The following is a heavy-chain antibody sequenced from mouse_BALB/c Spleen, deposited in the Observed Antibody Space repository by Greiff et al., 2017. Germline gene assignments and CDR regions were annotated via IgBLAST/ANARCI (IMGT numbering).Heavy chain of an antibody. J-gene: IGHJ1*01. CDR3: AREGGYYGYCDG. CDR1: GYTFNSYW. D-gene: IGHD2-2*01. CDR2: IAPGSGST. V-gene: IGHV1S41*01. Sequence: DLVKPGASVKLSCKASGYTFNSYWINWIKQRPGQGLEWIGRIAPGSGSTYYNEMFKGKATLTVDTSSSTAYIQLSSLSSEDSAVYFCAREGGYYGYCDGWGEGTTVTVSS.